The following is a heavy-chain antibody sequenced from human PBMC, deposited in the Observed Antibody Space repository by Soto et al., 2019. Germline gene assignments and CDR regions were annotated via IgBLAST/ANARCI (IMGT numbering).Heavy chain of an antibody. CDR2: INHSGST. CDR1: VGSFSGYY. J-gene: IGHJ6*02. Sequence: PSETLSLTGAVYVGSFSGYYWSWIRQRPGKGLEWIGEINHSGSTNYNPSLKIRVTISVDTSKNQFSLRLSSVTAADTAVYYCARLGVVAATPRYYYYYGMDVWGQGTTVTVSS. V-gene: IGHV4-34*01. CDR3: ARLGVVAATPRYYYYYGMDV. D-gene: IGHD2-15*01.